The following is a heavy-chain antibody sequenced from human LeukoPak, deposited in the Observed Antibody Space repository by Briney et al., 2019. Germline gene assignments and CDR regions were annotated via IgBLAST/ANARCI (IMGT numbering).Heavy chain of an antibody. Sequence: SETLSLTCTVSGGSISSYYWSWIRQPPGKGLEWIGYIYHSGSTYYNPSLKSRVTISVDRSKNQFSLKLSSVTAADTAVYYCARAEDTAMANFDYWGQGTLVTVSS. CDR1: GGSISSYY. V-gene: IGHV4-59*12. CDR2: IYHSGST. J-gene: IGHJ4*02. D-gene: IGHD5-18*01. CDR3: ARAEDTAMANFDY.